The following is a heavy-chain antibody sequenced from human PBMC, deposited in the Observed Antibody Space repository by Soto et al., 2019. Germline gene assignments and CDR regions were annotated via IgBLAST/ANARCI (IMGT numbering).Heavy chain of an antibody. J-gene: IGHJ1*01. Sequence: GGSLRLSCAGSGFTFSSYSMNWVRQAPGKGLEWVSSISSSSSYIYYGDSVRGRFTISRDNAKNSLYLQMNSLRAEDTAVYYCAREGGGFRPEFPQHWGQGTVVTSPQ. CDR1: GFTFSSYS. CDR3: AREGGGFRPEFPQH. CDR2: ISSSSSYI. D-gene: IGHD3-16*01. V-gene: IGHV3-21*06.